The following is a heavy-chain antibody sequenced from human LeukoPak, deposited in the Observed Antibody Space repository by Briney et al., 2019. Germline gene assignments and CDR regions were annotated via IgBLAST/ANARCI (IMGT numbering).Heavy chain of an antibody. D-gene: IGHD3-22*01. CDR3: ARDHYYDSTSNWFDP. V-gene: IGHV3-30*04. CDR1: GFTFSSYA. Sequence: GRSLRLSCAASGFTFSSYAMHWVRQAPGKGLEWVAVISYDGSNKYYADSVKGRFTISRDNSKNTLYLQMNSLRAEDTAVYYCARDHYYDSTSNWFDPWGLGTLVTVSS. J-gene: IGHJ5*02. CDR2: ISYDGSNK.